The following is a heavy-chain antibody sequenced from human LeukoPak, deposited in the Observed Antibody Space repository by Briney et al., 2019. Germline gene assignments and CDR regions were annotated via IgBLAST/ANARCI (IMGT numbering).Heavy chain of an antibody. CDR2: IKEDGGQK. V-gene: IGHV3-7*04. J-gene: IGHJ4*02. D-gene: IGHD5-12*01. Sequence: GSLRLSCAASGFNISNYWMTWVRQAPGKGLQWVANIKEDGGQKYYVDSVKGRSTISRDNPKNSLYLHLSRLRAEDTAVYFCARVSTHYDLDFFDFWGQGNLLTVSS. CDR3: ARVSTHYDLDFFDF. CDR1: GFNISNYW.